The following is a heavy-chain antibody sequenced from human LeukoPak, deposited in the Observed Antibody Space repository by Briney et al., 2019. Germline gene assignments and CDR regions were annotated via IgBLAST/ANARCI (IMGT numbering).Heavy chain of an antibody. CDR2: INHSGST. D-gene: IGHD1-26*01. V-gene: IGHV4-34*01. Sequence: KASETLSLTCAVYGGSFSGYYWSWIRQPPGKGLEWIGEINHSGSTNYNPSLKSRVTISVDTSKNQFSLKLSSVTAADTAVYYCARDRPSGSYGFYGMDVWGQGTTVTVSS. J-gene: IGHJ6*02. CDR3: ARDRPSGSYGFYGMDV. CDR1: GGSFSGYY.